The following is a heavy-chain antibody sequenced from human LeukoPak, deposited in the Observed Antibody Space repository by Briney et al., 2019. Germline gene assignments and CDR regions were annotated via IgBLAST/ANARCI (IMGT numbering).Heavy chain of an antibody. V-gene: IGHV3-43*02. CDR2: ISGDGGST. CDR1: GFTFDDYA. Sequence: GGSLGLSCAASGFTFDDYAMHWVRQAPGKGLEWVSLISGDGGSTYYADSVKGRFTISRDNSKNSLYLQMNSLRTEDTALYYCAKDVGDYYDSSGFDYWGQGTLVTVSS. CDR3: AKDVGDYYDSSGFDY. D-gene: IGHD3-22*01. J-gene: IGHJ4*02.